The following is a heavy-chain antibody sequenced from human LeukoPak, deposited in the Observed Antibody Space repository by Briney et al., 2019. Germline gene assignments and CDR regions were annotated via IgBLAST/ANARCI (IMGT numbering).Heavy chain of an antibody. V-gene: IGHV3-64*01. Sequence: GGSLRLSCAASRFTFSIYAMHWVRQAPGKGLEYVSAITSNGHSAYYANSVEGRFTISRDNSKNTLYLQMGSLRAEDMAVYYCARGRLASTTSTTYDYWGQGTLVTVSS. CDR1: RFTFSIYA. CDR3: ARGRLASTTSTTYDY. J-gene: IGHJ4*02. CDR2: ITSNGHSA. D-gene: IGHD2/OR15-2a*01.